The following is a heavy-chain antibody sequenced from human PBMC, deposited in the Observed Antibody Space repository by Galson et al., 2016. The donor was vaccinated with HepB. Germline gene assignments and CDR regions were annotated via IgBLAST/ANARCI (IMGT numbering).Heavy chain of an antibody. V-gene: IGHV1-69*13. D-gene: IGHD5-18*01. CDR2: IIPMFGTP. CDR3: ACADTGRDGYSYGMDV. J-gene: IGHJ6*02. CDR1: GGTFSSFA. Sequence: SVKVSCKASGGTFSSFAISWVRQAPGQGLEWLGGIIPMFGTPKYAQKFQGRVTITADESTSTSSMELSSLRSEDTAVYYCACADTGRDGYSYGMDVWGQGTTTTVSS.